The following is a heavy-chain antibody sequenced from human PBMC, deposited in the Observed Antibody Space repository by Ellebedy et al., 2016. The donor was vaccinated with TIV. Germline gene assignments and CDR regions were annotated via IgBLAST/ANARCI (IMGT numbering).Heavy chain of an antibody. V-gene: IGHV4-39*01. Sequence: SETLSLTXAVSGGSISSSSYYWGWIRQPPGKGLEWIGSIYYSGSTYYNPSLKSRVTISVDTSKNQFSLKLSSVTAADTAVYYCARHVDDFWSGYPNWFDPWGQGTLVTVSS. D-gene: IGHD3-3*01. CDR2: IYYSGST. CDR1: GGSISSSSYY. CDR3: ARHVDDFWSGYPNWFDP. J-gene: IGHJ5*02.